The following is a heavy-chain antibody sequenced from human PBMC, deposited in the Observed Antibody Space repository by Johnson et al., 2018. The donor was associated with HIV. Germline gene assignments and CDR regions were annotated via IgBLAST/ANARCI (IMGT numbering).Heavy chain of an antibody. CDR1: GFTFSNAW. Sequence: EVQLVESGGDLVKPGGSLRLSCAASGFTFSNAWMNWVRQAPGKGLEWVGRIKSNSDGGAADYAAPVKDRFSISRDDSKKTLFLDMNSLETEDTVVYYCTTRRSGEISGSYSLLGAFDLWGQGTMVTVSA. J-gene: IGHJ3*01. D-gene: IGHD3-10*01. CDR2: IKSNSDGGAA. CDR3: TTRRSGEISGSYSLLGAFDL. V-gene: IGHV3-15*01.